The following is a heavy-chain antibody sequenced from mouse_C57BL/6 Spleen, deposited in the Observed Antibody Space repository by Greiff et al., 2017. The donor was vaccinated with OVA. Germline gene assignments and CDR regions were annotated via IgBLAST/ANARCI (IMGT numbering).Heavy chain of an antibody. J-gene: IGHJ2*01. CDR3: ASANWNYFDY. Sequence: EVKVEESGPGLVKPSQSLSLTCSVTGYSITSGYYWNWIRQFPGNKLEWMGYISYDGSNNYNPSLKNRISITRDTSKNQFFLKLNSVTTEDTATYYCASANWNYFDYWGQGTTLTVSS. CDR1: GYSITSGYY. D-gene: IGHD4-1*01. V-gene: IGHV3-6*01. CDR2: ISYDGSN.